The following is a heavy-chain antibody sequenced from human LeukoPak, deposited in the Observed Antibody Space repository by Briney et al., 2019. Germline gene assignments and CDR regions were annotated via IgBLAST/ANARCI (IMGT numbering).Heavy chain of an antibody. D-gene: IGHD3-3*02. CDR1: GGSISSGGYS. CDR2: IYHSGST. V-gene: IGHV4-30-2*01. Sequence: PSETLSLTCAVSGGSISSGGYSWSWIRQPPGKGLEWIGYIYHSGSTYYNPSLKSRVTISVDRSKNQFSLKLSSVTAADTAVYYCVGAFLEWLPNDYWGQGTLVTVSS. CDR3: VGAFLEWLPNDY. J-gene: IGHJ4*02.